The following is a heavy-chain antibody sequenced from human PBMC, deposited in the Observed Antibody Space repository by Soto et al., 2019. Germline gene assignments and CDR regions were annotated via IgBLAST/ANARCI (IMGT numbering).Heavy chain of an antibody. CDR1: GFTFSSYA. V-gene: IGHV3-30-3*01. D-gene: IGHD6-19*01. J-gene: IGHJ6*02. Sequence: QVQLVESGGGVVQPGRSLRLSCAASGFTFSSYAMHWVRQAPGKGLEWVAVISYDGSNKYYADSVKGRFTISRDNSKNTLYLQMNSLRAEDTAVYYCASRSSGWYALPYYYYGMDVCGQGTTVTVSS. CDR3: ASRSSGWYALPYYYYGMDV. CDR2: ISYDGSNK.